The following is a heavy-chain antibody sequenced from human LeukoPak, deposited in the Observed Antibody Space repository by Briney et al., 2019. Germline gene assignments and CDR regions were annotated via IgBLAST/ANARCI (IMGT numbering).Heavy chain of an antibody. Sequence: PSETLSLTCTVSGGSISSYYWSWIRQPPGKGLEWIGYIYYSGSTTYNPSLKSRVTISVDKSKNQFSLKLSSVTAADTAVYYCTKAPAAGYSYAAHFDYWGQGTLVTVSS. J-gene: IGHJ4*02. CDR2: IYYSGST. D-gene: IGHD5-18*01. CDR3: TKAPAAGYSYAAHFDY. V-gene: IGHV4-59*01. CDR1: GGSISSYY.